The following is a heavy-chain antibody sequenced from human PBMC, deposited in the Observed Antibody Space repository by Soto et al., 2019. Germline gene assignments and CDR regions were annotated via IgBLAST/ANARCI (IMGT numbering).Heavy chain of an antibody. Sequence: EVPLVESGGGLVQPGGSLRLSCAASGFTVSSNYMSWVRQAPGKGLGWVSVIYSGGSTYYADSVKGRFTISRDNSKNTLYLQMNSLRAEDTAVYYCARDDDYGDYRLAFDIWGQGTMVTVSS. D-gene: IGHD4-17*01. CDR2: IYSGGST. CDR1: GFTVSSNY. V-gene: IGHV3-66*01. CDR3: ARDDDYGDYRLAFDI. J-gene: IGHJ3*02.